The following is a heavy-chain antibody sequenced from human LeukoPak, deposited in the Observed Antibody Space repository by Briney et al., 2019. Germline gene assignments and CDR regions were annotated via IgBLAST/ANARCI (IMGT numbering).Heavy chain of an antibody. D-gene: IGHD3-10*01. CDR1: GGTFSSYA. CDR2: MNPNSGNT. CDR3: ATRPAAYYGSGSYYNVFDY. V-gene: IGHV1-8*02. J-gene: IGHJ4*02. Sequence: GASVKVSCKASGGTFSSYAINWVRQATGQGLEWMGWMNPNSGNTGYAQKFQGRVTMTRNTSISTAYMELSSLRSEDTAVYYCATRPAAYYGSGSYYNVFDYWGQGTLVTVSS.